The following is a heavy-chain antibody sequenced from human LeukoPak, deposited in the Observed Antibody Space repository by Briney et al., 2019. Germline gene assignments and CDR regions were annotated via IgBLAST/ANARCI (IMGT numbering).Heavy chain of an antibody. CDR3: AAPSPIVVVPAASRGDAFDI. D-gene: IGHD2-2*01. J-gene: IGHJ3*02. CDR2: IIGSSGST. Sequence: GGSLRLSCAASGFTFSSYAMSWVRQAPGKGLEWVSAIIGSSGSTYYADSVKGRFTISRDNSKNTLYLQMNSLRAEDTAVYYCAAPSPIVVVPAASRGDAFDIWGQGTMVTVSS. CDR1: GFTFSSYA. V-gene: IGHV3-23*01.